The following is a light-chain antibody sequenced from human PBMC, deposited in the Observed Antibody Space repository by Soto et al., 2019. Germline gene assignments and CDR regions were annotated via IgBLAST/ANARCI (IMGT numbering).Light chain of an antibody. CDR3: ETWYSNTHKV. CDR1: SGHSTYI. CDR2: LDRSGSY. V-gene: IGLV4-60*02. J-gene: IGLJ3*02. Sequence: QLVLTQSSSASASLGSSVKLTCILSSGHSTYIIAWHQQQPGKAPRFLMTLDRSGSYNRGSGVPDRFSGSSSGSDRYLTISNLQFEDEGDYYCETWYSNTHKVFGGGTKLTVL.